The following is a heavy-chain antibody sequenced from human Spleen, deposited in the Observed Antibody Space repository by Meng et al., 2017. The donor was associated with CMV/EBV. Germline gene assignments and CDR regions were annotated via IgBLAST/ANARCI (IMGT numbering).Heavy chain of an antibody. Sequence: SETLSLTCTVSGGSISSSSYSWGWIRQPPGKGLEGIGSVYFSGTTYYNPSLKSRVTISVATSENQFSLKLSSVTAADTAVYYCARDAEGGSSWTKIEYWGRGTLVTVSS. V-gene: IGHV4-39*07. CDR3: ARDAEGGSSWTKIEY. CDR2: VYFSGTT. J-gene: IGHJ4*02. D-gene: IGHD6-13*01. CDR1: GGSISSSSYS.